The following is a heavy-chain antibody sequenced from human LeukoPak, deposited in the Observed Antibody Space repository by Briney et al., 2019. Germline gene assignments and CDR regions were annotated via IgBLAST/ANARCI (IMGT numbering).Heavy chain of an antibody. Sequence: ASVKVSCKASGYTFTSYDINWMRQATGQGLEWMGWMNPNSGNTGYAQKFQGRVTMTRNTSISTAYMELSSLRSEDTAVYYCARGGIAVADGFTVQWDDYWGQGTLVTVSS. V-gene: IGHV1-8*01. CDR3: ARGGIAVADGFTVQWDDY. J-gene: IGHJ4*02. D-gene: IGHD6-19*01. CDR1: GYTFTSYD. CDR2: MNPNSGNT.